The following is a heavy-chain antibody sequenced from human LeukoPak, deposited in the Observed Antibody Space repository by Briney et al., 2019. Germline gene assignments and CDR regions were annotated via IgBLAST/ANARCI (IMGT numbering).Heavy chain of an antibody. CDR1: GFTFSTYS. J-gene: IGHJ6*03. V-gene: IGHV3-23*01. CDR2: ISGSGGST. Sequence: GGSLRLSCAASGFTFSTYSMTWVRQAPGKGLEWVSVISGSGGSTYYADSVKGRFTISRDNSKNTLYLQMNSLRAEDTAVYYCAKGPGGSGSYYMDVWGKGTTVTISS. D-gene: IGHD3-10*01. CDR3: AKGPGGSGSYYMDV.